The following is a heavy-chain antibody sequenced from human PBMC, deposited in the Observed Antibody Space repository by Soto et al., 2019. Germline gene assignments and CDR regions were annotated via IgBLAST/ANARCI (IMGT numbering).Heavy chain of an antibody. J-gene: IGHJ3*02. Sequence: QVQLVQSGAEVKKPGASVKVSCKASGYTFTSYGISWVRQAPGQGLEWMGWISAYNGNTNYAQKLQGRVTMTTDTSTSTAYRELRSLRSDDTAVYYCARVGSGSYYNTRYNAFDIWGQGTMVTVSS. CDR3: ARVGSGSYYNTRYNAFDI. D-gene: IGHD3-10*01. CDR1: GYTFTSYG. V-gene: IGHV1-18*01. CDR2: ISAYNGNT.